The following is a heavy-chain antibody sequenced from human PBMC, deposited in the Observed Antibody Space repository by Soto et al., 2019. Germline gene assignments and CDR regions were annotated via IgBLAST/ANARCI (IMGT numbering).Heavy chain of an antibody. Sequence: QVLLQESGPGLVQPSGTLSLSCAVSGVSISSNYYWGWVRQSPGKGLEWLGDISHIGSVNYSPSLMSRVPISMDRSEHPFSLPLHSVTAAHTAVYYCVRSFGWYAIDSWGPGTLVIVSS. CDR3: VRSFGWYAIDS. CDR2: ISHIGSV. V-gene: IGHV4-4*02. D-gene: IGHD6-19*01. J-gene: IGHJ4*02. CDR1: GVSISSNYY.